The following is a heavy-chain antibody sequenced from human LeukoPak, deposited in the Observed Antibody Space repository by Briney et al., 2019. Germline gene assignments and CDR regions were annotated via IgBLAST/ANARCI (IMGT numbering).Heavy chain of an antibody. J-gene: IGHJ6*03. Sequence: ASVKVSCKASGYNFSGYYMHWVRQAPGQGLEYMGWINPISGGTDYAQKFRGRVTMTRDTSISTAYMEVSRLRSDDTAMYYCATGRAAGTPDYMDVWGKGTTVT. V-gene: IGHV1-2*02. D-gene: IGHD6-13*01. CDR3: ATGRAAGTPDYMDV. CDR1: GYNFSGYY. CDR2: INPISGGT.